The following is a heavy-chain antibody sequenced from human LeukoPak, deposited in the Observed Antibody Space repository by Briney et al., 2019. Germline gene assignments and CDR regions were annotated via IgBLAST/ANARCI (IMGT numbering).Heavy chain of an antibody. J-gene: IGHJ5*02. CDR1: GGSFSGYY. V-gene: IGHV4-34*01. D-gene: IGHD6-13*01. Sequence: PSEALSLTCAVYGGSFSGYYWSWIRQPPGKGLEWIGEINHSGSTNYNPSLKSRVTISVDTSKNQFSLKLSSVTAADTAVYYCARGFIGSSTRPRGNNWFDPWGQGTLVTVSS. CDR3: ARGFIGSSTRPRGNNWFDP. CDR2: INHSGST.